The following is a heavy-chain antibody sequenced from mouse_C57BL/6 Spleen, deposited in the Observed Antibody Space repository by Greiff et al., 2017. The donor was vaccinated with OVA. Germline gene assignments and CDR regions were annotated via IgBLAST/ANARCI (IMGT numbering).Heavy chain of an antibody. CDR3: ASGTGFDY. D-gene: IGHD4-1*01. CDR1: GYSITSGYY. V-gene: IGHV3-6*01. Sequence: EVQLQESGPGLVKPSQSLSLTCSVTGYSITSGYYWNWIRQFPGNKLEWMGYISYDGSNNYNPSLKNRISITRDTSKNQFFLKLNSVTTEDTATYYCASGTGFDYWGQGTTLTVSS. CDR2: ISYDGSN. J-gene: IGHJ2*01.